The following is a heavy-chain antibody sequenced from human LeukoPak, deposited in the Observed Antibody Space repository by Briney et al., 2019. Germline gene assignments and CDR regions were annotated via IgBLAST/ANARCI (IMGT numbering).Heavy chain of an antibody. V-gene: IGHV3-7*01. CDR3: ASISGYDLVHHHLPDY. D-gene: IGHD5-12*01. CDR1: GFTFSSYW. J-gene: IGHJ4*02. Sequence: GGSLRLSCAASGFTFSSYWMSWVRQAPGKGLEWVANIKQDGSEKYYVDSVKGRFTISRDNAKNSLYLQMNSLRAEDTAVYYCASISGYDLVHHHLPDYWGQGTLVTVSS. CDR2: IKQDGSEK.